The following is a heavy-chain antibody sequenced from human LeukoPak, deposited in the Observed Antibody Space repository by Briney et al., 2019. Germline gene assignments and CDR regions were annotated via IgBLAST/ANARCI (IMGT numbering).Heavy chain of an antibody. CDR2: IYYSGST. CDR1: GDSISGYY. J-gene: IGHJ4*02. D-gene: IGHD2-8*01. Sequence: SETLSLTCTVSGDSISGYYWSWIRQPPGKGLEWIGYIYYSGSTYYNPSLKSRVTISVDTSKNQFSLKLSSVTAADTAVYYCASAPDGVTPAEFDYWGQGTLVTVSS. CDR3: ASAPDGVTPAEFDY. V-gene: IGHV4-30-4*01.